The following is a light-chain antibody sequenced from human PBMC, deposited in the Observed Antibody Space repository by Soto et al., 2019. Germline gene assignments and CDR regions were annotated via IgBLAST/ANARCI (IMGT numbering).Light chain of an antibody. CDR3: QHPPWT. Sequence: EIVLTQSPGTLSLSPGEGATLACRASQTISSNFLAWYQQKPGQAPRLLIYGVSIRATGIPDRFSGSGSGTDFTLTISRLEPEDFAVYYCQHPPWTFGQGTKVEIK. J-gene: IGKJ1*01. CDR1: QTISSNF. CDR2: GVS. V-gene: IGKV3-20*01.